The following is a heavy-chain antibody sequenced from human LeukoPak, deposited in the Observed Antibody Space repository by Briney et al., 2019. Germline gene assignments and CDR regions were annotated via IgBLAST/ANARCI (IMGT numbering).Heavy chain of an antibody. J-gene: IGHJ4*02. CDR1: GLTFSSYA. D-gene: IGHD3-3*01. CDR3: AKVGFSEMEWLLYSDH. Sequence: GGSLRLSCAASGLTFSSYAMSWVRQAPGKGLEWVSAISGSSGHTYYADSVKGRFTISRDNSKNTLYLQMNSLRAEDAAVYYCAKVGFSEMEWLLYSDHWGQGTLVTVSS. V-gene: IGHV3-23*01. CDR2: ISGSSGHT.